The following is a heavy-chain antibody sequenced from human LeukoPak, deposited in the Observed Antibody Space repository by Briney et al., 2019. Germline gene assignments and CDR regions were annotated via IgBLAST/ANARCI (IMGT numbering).Heavy chain of an antibody. CDR3: ARASQYYDILTGYPVFDY. V-gene: IGHV4-31*03. CDR1: GGSIRSGGYA. Sequence: SETLSLTCTVSGGSIRSGGYAWSWIRQHPGKGLEWIGFICYSGSTYYNPSLKSRVTISVDTSKNQFSLKLSSVTAADTAVYYCARASQYYDILTGYPVFDYWGQGTLVTVSS. J-gene: IGHJ4*02. D-gene: IGHD3-9*01. CDR2: ICYSGST.